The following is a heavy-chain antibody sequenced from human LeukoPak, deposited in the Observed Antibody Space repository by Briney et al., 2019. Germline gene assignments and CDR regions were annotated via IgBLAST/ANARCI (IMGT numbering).Heavy chain of an antibody. J-gene: IGHJ4*02. CDR2: IYYSGST. CDR3: ARHASVRYFEGLLS. D-gene: IGHD3-9*01. Sequence: PSETLSLTCTVSSGSISSSSYYWRWIRQPPGKGLEWIGSIYYSGSTYYNPSLKSRFTISVDTSKNPFSLKLSSVTAANPAVCYCARHASVRYFEGLLSWGPGTLVTVSS. CDR1: SGSISSSSYY. V-gene: IGHV4-39*01.